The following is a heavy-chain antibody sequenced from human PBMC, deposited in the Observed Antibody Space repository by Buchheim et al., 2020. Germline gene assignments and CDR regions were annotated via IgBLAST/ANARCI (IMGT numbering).Heavy chain of an antibody. CDR2: IYYSGTT. CDR1: GGSISSGNYY. D-gene: IGHD3-10*01. J-gene: IGHJ6*02. V-gene: IGHV4-30-4*08. Sequence: QVHLQESGPGLVKPSQTLSLTCSVSGGSISSGNYYWSWIRQHPGKGLEWIGYIYYSGTTYYNPSLKSRPTISIDTSKNQFSLKLSSVTAADTAVYYCARDRFSVTMVRGIIGPLTYAMDVWGQGTT. CDR3: ARDRFSVTMVRGIIGPLTYAMDV.